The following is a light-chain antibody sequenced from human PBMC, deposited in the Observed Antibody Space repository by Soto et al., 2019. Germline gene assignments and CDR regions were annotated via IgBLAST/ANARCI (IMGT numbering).Light chain of an antibody. CDR1: SSDVGSYNL. J-gene: IGLJ1*01. CDR2: EGT. V-gene: IGLV2-23*01. CDR3: YSYAGKNLYV. Sequence: QSALTQPSSVSASPGQSITIPYTGTSSDVGSYNLVSWFQQHPGKVPKLLIYEGTKPPSGLSDRFSGSKSCNAASLTISGLQAEDEADNSCYSYAGKNLYVFGTGTKVTV.